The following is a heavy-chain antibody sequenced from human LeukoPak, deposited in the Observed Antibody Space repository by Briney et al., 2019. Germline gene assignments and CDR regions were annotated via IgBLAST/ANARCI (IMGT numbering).Heavy chain of an antibody. J-gene: IGHJ3*02. Sequence: QPGGSLRLSCAASGFTFSSYAMNWVRQAPGKGLEWVSTISGAGGNTYYADSVKGRFTISRDNSKNTLYLQMNSLRAEDTAVYYCAKGVVGVDDAFDIWGQGTMVTVSS. V-gene: IGHV3-23*01. CDR2: ISGAGGNT. CDR3: AKGVVGVDDAFDI. D-gene: IGHD1-26*01. CDR1: GFTFSSYA.